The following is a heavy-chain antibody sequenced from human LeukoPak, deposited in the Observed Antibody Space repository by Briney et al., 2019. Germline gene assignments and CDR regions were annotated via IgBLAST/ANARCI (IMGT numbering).Heavy chain of an antibody. CDR1: GFTLRTYS. CDR2: ISSSSNSI. V-gene: IGHV3-21*01. J-gene: IGHJ4*02. CDR3: ARDPWGQMAY. D-gene: IGHD3-16*01. Sequence: GGSLRLSCAASGFTLRTYSLNWVRQAPGKGLERVSSISSSSNSIYYADSVKGRFTISRDNAKNSLYLQMNSLRAEDTAVYYCARDPWGQMAYWGQGTLVIVSS.